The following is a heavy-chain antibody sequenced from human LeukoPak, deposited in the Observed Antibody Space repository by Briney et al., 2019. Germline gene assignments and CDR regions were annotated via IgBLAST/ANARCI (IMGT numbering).Heavy chain of an antibody. V-gene: IGHV3-21*01. J-gene: IGHJ4*02. CDR1: GFTFSSYS. D-gene: IGHD5-18*01. Sequence: GGSLRLSCAASGFTFSSYSMNWVRQAPGKGLEWVSFISTSSSYIHNADSVKGRFTISRDNAKNSLYLQMNTLRAEDTAVYYCARTADYWGQGTLVTVSS. CDR3: ARTADY. CDR2: ISTSSSYI.